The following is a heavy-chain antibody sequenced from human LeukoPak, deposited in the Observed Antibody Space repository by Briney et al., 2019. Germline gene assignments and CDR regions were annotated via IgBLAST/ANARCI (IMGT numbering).Heavy chain of an antibody. D-gene: IGHD4-11*01. Sequence: PSETLSLTCTVSGYSISSGYYWGWIRQPPGKGLEWIGSIYHSGSTYYNPSLKSRVTISVDTSKNQFSLKLSSVTAADTAVYYCARGSYSNYVKGKFAFDIWGQGTMVTVSS. V-gene: IGHV4-38-2*02. CDR2: IYHSGST. CDR3: ARGSYSNYVKGKFAFDI. CDR1: GYSISSGYY. J-gene: IGHJ3*02.